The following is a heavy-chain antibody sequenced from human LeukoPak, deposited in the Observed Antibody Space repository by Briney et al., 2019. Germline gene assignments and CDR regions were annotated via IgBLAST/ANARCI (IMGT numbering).Heavy chain of an antibody. CDR2: IIPIFGTA. CDR1: GGTFSSYA. CDR3: ATFEYSSSSFDY. V-gene: IGHV1-69*05. J-gene: IGHJ4*02. Sequence: SVKVSCXASGGTFSSYAISWVRQAPGQGLEWMGRIIPIFGTANYAQKFQGRVTITTDESTSTAYMELSGLRSEDTAVYYCATFEYSSSSFDYWGQGTLVTVSS. D-gene: IGHD6-6*01.